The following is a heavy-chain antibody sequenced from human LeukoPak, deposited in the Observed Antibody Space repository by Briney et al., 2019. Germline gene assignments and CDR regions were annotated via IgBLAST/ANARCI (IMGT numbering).Heavy chain of an antibody. CDR3: ARLYSSSSAWFDP. CDR2: INHSGST. CDR1: GGSISSTNFC. J-gene: IGHJ5*02. D-gene: IGHD6-6*01. Sequence: SETLSLTCTVSGGSISSTNFCWGWIRQPPGKGLEWIGEINHSGSTNYNPSLKSRVTISVDTSKNQFSLKLSSVTAADTAVYYCARLYSSSSAWFDPWGQGTLVTVSS. V-gene: IGHV4-39*07.